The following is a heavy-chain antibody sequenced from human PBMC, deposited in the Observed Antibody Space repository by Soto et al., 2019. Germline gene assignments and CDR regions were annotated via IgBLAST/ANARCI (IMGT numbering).Heavy chain of an antibody. Sequence: GGSLRLSCAASGFTFSSYGMHWVRQAPGKGLEWVAVISYDGSNKYYADSVKGRFTISRDNSKNTLYLQMNSLRAEDTAVYYCGKEEEGYNYVRLDYWGQGTLVTVSS. CDR1: GFTFSSYG. D-gene: IGHD5-12*01. CDR2: ISYDGSNK. V-gene: IGHV3-30*18. CDR3: GKEEEGYNYVRLDY. J-gene: IGHJ4*02.